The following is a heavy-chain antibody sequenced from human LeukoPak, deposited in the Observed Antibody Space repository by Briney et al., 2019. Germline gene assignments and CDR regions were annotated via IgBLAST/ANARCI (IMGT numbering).Heavy chain of an antibody. D-gene: IGHD6-19*01. Sequence: GGSLRLSCEASGVTFSSYAMSWVRQAPGKGPERVSGISGSGGGTYYADSVKGRFTISRDNSKNTLYLQMNSLRAEDTAVYYCAKELPEYSSPRGIFDPWGQGTLVTVSS. CDR2: ISGSGGGT. CDR1: GVTFSSYA. V-gene: IGHV3-23*01. CDR3: AKELPEYSSPRGIFDP. J-gene: IGHJ5*02.